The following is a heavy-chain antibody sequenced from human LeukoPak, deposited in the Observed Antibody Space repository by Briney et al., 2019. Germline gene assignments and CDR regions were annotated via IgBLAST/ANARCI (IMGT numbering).Heavy chain of an antibody. J-gene: IGHJ4*02. Sequence: AGGSLRLSCAASGFTFSNYAMTWVRQAPGKGLECVSVISGSGDATNYADSVKGRFTISRDNSKSTLYVQMNSLRAEDTAVYYCAKEGREAGPYFDYWGQGTLVTVSS. CDR2: ISGSGDAT. CDR3: AKEGREAGPYFDY. V-gene: IGHV3-23*01. D-gene: IGHD6-19*01. CDR1: GFTFSNYA.